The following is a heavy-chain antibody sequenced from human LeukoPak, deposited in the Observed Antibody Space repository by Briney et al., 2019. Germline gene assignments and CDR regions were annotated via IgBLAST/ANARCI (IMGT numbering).Heavy chain of an antibody. J-gene: IGHJ5*02. Sequence: GGSLRLSCAASGFTFSSYSMNWVRQAPGKGPEWVSVIYSGGSTYYADSVKGRFTISRDNSKNTVYLQMNSLRAEDTAIYYCVRDLTWGQGTLVTVSS. V-gene: IGHV3-53*01. CDR1: GFTFSSYS. CDR2: IYSGGST. CDR3: VRDLT.